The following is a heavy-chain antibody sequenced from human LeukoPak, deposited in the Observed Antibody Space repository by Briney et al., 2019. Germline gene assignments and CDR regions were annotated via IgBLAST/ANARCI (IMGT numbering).Heavy chain of an antibody. CDR1: GYTFTGYY. CDR3: AKDLRRSGWHDPDAFDI. V-gene: IGHV1-2*02. J-gene: IGHJ3*02. Sequence: ASVKVSCKASGYTFTGYYMHWVRQAPGQGLEWMGWINPNSGGTNYAQKFQGRVTMTRDTSISTAYMELSRLRSDDTAVYYCAKDLRRSGWHDPDAFDIWGQGTMVTVSS. CDR2: INPNSGGT. D-gene: IGHD1-1*01.